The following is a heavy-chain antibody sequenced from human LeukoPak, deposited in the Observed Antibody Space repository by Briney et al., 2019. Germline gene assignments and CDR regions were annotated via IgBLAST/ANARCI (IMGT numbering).Heavy chain of an antibody. CDR2: VSWNSANI. CDR3: ARDRNRYGDFFDY. D-gene: IGHD4-17*01. J-gene: IGHJ4*02. Sequence: GGSLRLSCAASGFTFEDHAMHWVRQAPGKGLEWVSGVSWNSANIAYADSVKGRFTISRDNAKNSLYLQMNSLRAEDTAVYYCARDRNRYGDFFDYWGQGTLVTVSS. V-gene: IGHV3-9*01. CDR1: GFTFEDHA.